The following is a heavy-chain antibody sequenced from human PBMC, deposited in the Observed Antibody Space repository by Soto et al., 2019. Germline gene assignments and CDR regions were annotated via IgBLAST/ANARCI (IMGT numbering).Heavy chain of an antibody. CDR1: GGSISSSSYY. CDR3: ARLYDDYVWGSYLGHFDY. D-gene: IGHD3-16*02. J-gene: IGHJ4*02. CDR2: IYYSGST. Sequence: SETLSLTCTVSGGSISSSSYYWGWIRQPPGKGLEWIGSIYYSGSTYYNPSLKSRVTISVDTSKNQFSLKLSSVTAADTAVYYCARLYDDYVWGSYLGHFDYWGQGTLVTVSS. V-gene: IGHV4-39*01.